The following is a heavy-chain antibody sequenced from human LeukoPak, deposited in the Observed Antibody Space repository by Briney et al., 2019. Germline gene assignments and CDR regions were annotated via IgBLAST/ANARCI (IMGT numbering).Heavy chain of an antibody. CDR1: GFTFSSTV. V-gene: IGHV3-15*01. CDR3: TTEELLWFGELFGFDY. Sequence: PGGSLRLSCAASGFTFSSTVMTWVRQAPGKGLEWVGRIKSKTDGGTTDYAAPVKGRFTISRDDSKNTLYLQMNSLKTEDTAVYYCTTEELLWFGELFGFDYWGQGTLVTVSS. D-gene: IGHD3-10*01. CDR2: IKSKTDGGTT. J-gene: IGHJ4*02.